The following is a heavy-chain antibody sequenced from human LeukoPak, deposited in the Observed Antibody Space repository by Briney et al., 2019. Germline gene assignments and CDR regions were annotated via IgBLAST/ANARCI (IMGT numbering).Heavy chain of an antibody. CDR2: IYHSGST. D-gene: IGHD3-10*01. Sequence: SETLSLTCTVSGYSISSGYYWGWIRQPPGKWLEWIGSIYHSGSTYYNPSLKSRVTISVDTSKNQFSLKLSSVTAADTDVYYCARDGFGELDNWFDPWGQGTLVTVSS. CDR1: GYSISSGYY. V-gene: IGHV4-38-2*02. J-gene: IGHJ5*02. CDR3: ARDGFGELDNWFDP.